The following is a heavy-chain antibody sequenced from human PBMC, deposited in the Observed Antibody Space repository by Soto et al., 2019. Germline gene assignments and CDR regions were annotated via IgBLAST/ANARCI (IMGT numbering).Heavy chain of an antibody. J-gene: IGHJ4*02. CDR1: GFTFSRHT. CDR2: ISDDGRNT. V-gene: IGHV3-30*04. D-gene: IGHD3-3*01. CDR3: AREVYDGFWSGISTHTYEFHE. Sequence: QVQLVESGGGVVQPGRSLRLSCAASGFTFSRHTMHWVRQAPGKGLEWVAAISDDGRNTYYADSVKRRFTISRDNSKNTLYLQMNRLSIEATAVHHCAREVYDGFWSGISTHTYEFHEWGQGTLVTVSS.